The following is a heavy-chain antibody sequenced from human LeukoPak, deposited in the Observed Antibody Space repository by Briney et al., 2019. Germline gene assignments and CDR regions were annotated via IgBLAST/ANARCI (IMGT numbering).Heavy chain of an antibody. Sequence: GGSLRLSCAASGFTFSSYSMNWVRQAPGKGLEWVSSISSSSSYIYYADSVKGRFTISRDNAKNSLYLQMNSLRAEDTAVYYCARGLRYGSGSPRFPFGPWGQGTLVTVSS. J-gene: IGHJ5*02. V-gene: IGHV3-21*01. CDR1: GFTFSSYS. CDR3: ARGLRYGSGSPRFPFGP. CDR2: ISSSSSYI. D-gene: IGHD3-10*01.